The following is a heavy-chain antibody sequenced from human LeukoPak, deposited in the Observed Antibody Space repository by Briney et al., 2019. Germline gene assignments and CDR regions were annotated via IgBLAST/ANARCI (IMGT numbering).Heavy chain of an antibody. D-gene: IGHD6-13*01. CDR1: GFTFSSYS. CDR3: ARVNQQLVYYYYYYYMDV. Sequence: PGGSLRLSCAASGFTFSSYSMNWVRQAPGKGLEWVSSISSSSYIYYADSVKGRFTISRDNAKNSLYLQMNSLRAEDTAVYYCARVNQQLVYYYYYYYMDVWGKGTTVTVSS. J-gene: IGHJ6*03. V-gene: IGHV3-21*01. CDR2: ISSSSYI.